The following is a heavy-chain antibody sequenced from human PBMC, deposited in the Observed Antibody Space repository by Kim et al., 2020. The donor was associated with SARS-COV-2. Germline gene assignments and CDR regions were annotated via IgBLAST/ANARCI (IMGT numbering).Heavy chain of an antibody. CDR3: ARASIAVAGNEVYFYGMDV. J-gene: IGHJ6*02. V-gene: IGHV3-21*01. Sequence: GGSLRLSCAASGFTFSSYSMNWVRQAPGKGLEWVSSISSSSSYIYYADSVKGRFTISRDNAKNSLYLQMNSLRAEDTAVYYCARASIAVAGNEVYFYGMDVWGQGTTVTVSS. CDR1: GFTFSSYS. CDR2: ISSSSSYI. D-gene: IGHD6-19*01.